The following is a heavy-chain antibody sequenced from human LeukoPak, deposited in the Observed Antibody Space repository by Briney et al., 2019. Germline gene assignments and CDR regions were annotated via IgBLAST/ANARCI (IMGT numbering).Heavy chain of an antibody. D-gene: IGHD1-26*01. V-gene: IGHV3-49*03. CDR1: GFTFDDYA. CDR2: IRSNAYDGTT. Sequence: PGGSLRLSCTASGFTFDDYAMSWSRQAPGKGLEWISFIRSNAYDGTTEYAASVKGRFTISRDDSKNIVYLHMNSLRVEDTAVYYCTKDGEDGTYYDYWGLGTLVTVSS. CDR3: TKDGEDGTYYDY. J-gene: IGHJ4*02.